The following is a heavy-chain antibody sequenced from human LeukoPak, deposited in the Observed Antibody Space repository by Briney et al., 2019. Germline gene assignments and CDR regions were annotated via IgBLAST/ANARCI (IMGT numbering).Heavy chain of an antibody. D-gene: IGHD3-10*01. CDR3: ARVRHHRFGELFP. J-gene: IGHJ4*02. CDR1: GGSVSSYH. Sequence: PSETLSLTCTVSGGSVSSYHWSWIRQPPGKGLEWIGYIYYSGSTNYNPSLKSRVTISVDTSKNQFSLKLSSVTAADTAVYYCARVRHHRFGELFPWGQGTRVTVSS. V-gene: IGHV4-59*08. CDR2: IYYSGST.